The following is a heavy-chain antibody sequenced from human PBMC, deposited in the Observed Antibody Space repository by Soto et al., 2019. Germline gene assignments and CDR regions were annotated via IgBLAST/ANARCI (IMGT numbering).Heavy chain of an antibody. Sequence: ASVKVSCKASGYTFTGYYMHWVRQAPGQGLEWMGWINPNSGGTNYAQKFQGWVTMTRDTSISTAYMELSRLRSDDTAVYYCARGKATGTTDYFDYWGQGTLVTVSS. D-gene: IGHD1-7*01. V-gene: IGHV1-2*04. CDR1: GYTFTGYY. CDR2: INPNSGGT. J-gene: IGHJ4*02. CDR3: ARGKATGTTDYFDY.